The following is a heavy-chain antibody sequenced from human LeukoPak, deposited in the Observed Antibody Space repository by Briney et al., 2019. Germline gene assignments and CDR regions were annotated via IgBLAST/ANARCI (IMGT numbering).Heavy chain of an antibody. CDR3: ATTGSGSPEDY. V-gene: IGHV4-59*08. J-gene: IGHJ4*02. CDR2: IYYSGST. CDR1: GGSISSYY. Sequence: PSETLSLTCTVSGGSISSYYWSWTRQPPGKGLEWIGYIYYSGSTNYNPSLKSRVTISVDTSKNQFSLKLSSVTAADTAVYYCATTGSGSPEDYWGQGTLVTVSS. D-gene: IGHD1-26*01.